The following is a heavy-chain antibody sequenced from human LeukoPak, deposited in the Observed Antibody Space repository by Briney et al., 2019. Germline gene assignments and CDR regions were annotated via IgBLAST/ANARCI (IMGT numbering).Heavy chain of an antibody. Sequence: GGSLRLSCAASGFTFSDHHMSWIRQAPGKGLEWVSDISSSGTIYYADSVKGRFTISRDNAENSLHLQMHSLRAEDTAVYYCARDKGTYWGQGTLVTVSS. V-gene: IGHV3-11*01. CDR1: GFTFSDHH. J-gene: IGHJ4*02. CDR2: ISSSGTI. D-gene: IGHD1-1*01. CDR3: ARDKGTY.